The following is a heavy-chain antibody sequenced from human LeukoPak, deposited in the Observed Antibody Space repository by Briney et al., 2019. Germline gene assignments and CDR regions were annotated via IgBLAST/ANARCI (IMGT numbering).Heavy chain of an antibody. D-gene: IGHD3-22*01. V-gene: IGHV1-69*05. CDR3: ARDPLGYYDSSGYYYRAGNWFDP. CDR1: GGTFSSYA. CDR2: IIPIFGTA. Sequence: ASVKVSCKASGGTFSSYAISWVRQAPGQGLEWMGGIIPIFGTANYARKFQGRVTITTDESTSTAYMELSSLRSEDTAVYYCARDPLGYYDSSGYYYRAGNWFDPWGQGTLVTVSS. J-gene: IGHJ5*02.